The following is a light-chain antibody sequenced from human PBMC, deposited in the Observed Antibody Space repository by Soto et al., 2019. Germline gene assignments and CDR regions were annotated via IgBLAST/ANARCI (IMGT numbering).Light chain of an antibody. CDR2: DVS. J-gene: IGLJ2*01. V-gene: IGLV2-14*01. CDR1: SSDLGAYNY. CDR3: NSYSSSSTVV. Sequence: QSVLTQPASVSGSPGQSITISCTGTSSDLGAYNYVSWYQQHPDKVPKLLIYDVSNRPSGVSDRFSGSKSGNTASLTISGLQAEDEADYYCNSYSSSSTVVFGGGTKLTVL.